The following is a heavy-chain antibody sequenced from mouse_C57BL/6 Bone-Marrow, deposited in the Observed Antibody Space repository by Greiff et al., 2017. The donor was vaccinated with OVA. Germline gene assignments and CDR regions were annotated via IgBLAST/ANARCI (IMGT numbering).Heavy chain of an antibody. Sequence: EAQRVESGGDLVKPGGSLKLSCAASGFTFSSYGMSWVRQTPDKRLEWVATISSGGSYTYYPDSVKGRFTISRDNAKNTLYLQMSSLKSEDTAMYYCARPGTYGSSFYAMDYWGQGTSVTVSS. CDR3: ARPGTYGSSFYAMDY. CDR2: ISSGGSYT. D-gene: IGHD1-1*01. J-gene: IGHJ4*01. CDR1: GFTFSSYG. V-gene: IGHV5-6*01.